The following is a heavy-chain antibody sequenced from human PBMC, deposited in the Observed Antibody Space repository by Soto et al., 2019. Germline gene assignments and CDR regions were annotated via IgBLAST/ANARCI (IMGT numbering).Heavy chain of an antibody. CDR1: GFTFSNYG. Sequence: QVQLVESGGGVVQPGRSLRLSCAASGFTFSNYGMHWVRQAPGKGLEWVAVISYDGSNKYYADSVKGRFTISRDNSKHTLYLQMNSLRAEDTAVYYCAKEGPLGGEQELVLLFDNWGQGTLVTVSS. J-gene: IGHJ4*02. V-gene: IGHV3-30*18. D-gene: IGHD6-13*01. CDR2: ISYDGSNK. CDR3: AKEGPLGGEQELVLLFDN.